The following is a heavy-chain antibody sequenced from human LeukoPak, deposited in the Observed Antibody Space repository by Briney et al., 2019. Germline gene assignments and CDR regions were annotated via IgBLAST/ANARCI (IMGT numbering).Heavy chain of an antibody. V-gene: IGHV1-18*01. CDR3: ARVFQTGYGDV. D-gene: IGHD3-9*01. CDR2: ISAYNGNT. CDR1: DYTFTSYV. J-gene: IGHJ6*02. Sequence: ASVTVSCKASDYTFTSYVINWVRQPPGQGGAWMGWISAYNGNTNYPQKLQGRVTITTDTSTSTASMELRNQRSDDTAGYYCARVFQTGYGDVWGQGTTVTVSS.